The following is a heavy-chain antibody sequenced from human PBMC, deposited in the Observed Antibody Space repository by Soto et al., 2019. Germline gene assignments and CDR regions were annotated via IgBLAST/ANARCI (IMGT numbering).Heavy chain of an antibody. CDR1: GFTFSSYA. J-gene: IGHJ6*02. CDR2: ISYDGSNK. CDR3: ARDRRLGTTHYDYYRMDV. Sequence: GGSLRLSCAASGFTFSSYAMHWVRQAPGKGLEWVAVISYDGSNKYYADSVKGRFTISRDNSKNTLYLQMNSLRAEDTAVYYSARDRRLGTTHYDYYRMDVWGQGTTVIASS. D-gene: IGHD1-1*01. V-gene: IGHV3-30-3*01.